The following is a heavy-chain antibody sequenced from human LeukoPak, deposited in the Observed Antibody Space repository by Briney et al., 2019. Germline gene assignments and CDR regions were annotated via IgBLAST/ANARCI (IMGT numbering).Heavy chain of an antibody. CDR3: ARGGSSSWTTALDY. CDR2: TFYRSKWYN. Sequence: RSQTLSLTCAISGDSVSSNSAAWNWIRQSPSRGLEWLGRTFYRSKWYNNYAVSVQGQITINPDTSKNQFSLQLNSVTPEDTAVYYCARGGSSSWTTALDYWGRGTLVTVSS. D-gene: IGHD6-13*01. CDR1: GDSVSSNSAA. J-gene: IGHJ4*02. V-gene: IGHV6-1*01.